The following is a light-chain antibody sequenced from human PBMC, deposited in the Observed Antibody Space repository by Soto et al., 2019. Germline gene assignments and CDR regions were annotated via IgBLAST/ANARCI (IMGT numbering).Light chain of an antibody. J-gene: IGLJ2*01. V-gene: IGLV3-21*02. CDR3: QVWDSSTDQNVV. CDR1: KIGTKS. Sequence: SYELTQPPSVSVAPGQTARNTCGGNKIGTKSVHWYQQKPGQAPVLVVFDDSDRPSGIPERFSGSNSGNTATLTISRVEAGDEADYYCQVWDSSTDQNVVFGGGTKVTVL. CDR2: DDS.